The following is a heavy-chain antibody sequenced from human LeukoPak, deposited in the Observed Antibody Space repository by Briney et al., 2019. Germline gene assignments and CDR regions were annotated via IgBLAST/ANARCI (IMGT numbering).Heavy chain of an antibody. CDR2: INPNSGGT. CDR1: GYTFTGYY. Sequence: ASVKVSCKASGYTFTGYYMHWVRQAPGQGLKWMGRINPNSGGTNYAQKFQGRVTMTRDTSISTAYMELSRLRSHDTAVYYCARGSTYYDILTGYQERAHFDYWGQGTLVTVSS. J-gene: IGHJ4*02. V-gene: IGHV1-2*06. CDR3: ARGSTYYDILTGYQERAHFDY. D-gene: IGHD3-9*01.